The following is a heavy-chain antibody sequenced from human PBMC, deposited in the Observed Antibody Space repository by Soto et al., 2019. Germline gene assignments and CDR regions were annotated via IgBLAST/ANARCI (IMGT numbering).Heavy chain of an antibody. D-gene: IGHD1-26*01. J-gene: IGHJ4*02. CDR2: IYYSGST. CDR1: GGSVSSGSYY. CDR3: ASSGSYQIGY. Sequence: KTSETLSLTCTVSGGSVSSGSYYWSWIRQPPGKGLEWIGYIYYSGSTNYNPSLKSRVTISVDTSKNQFSLKLSSVTAADTAVYYCASSGSYQIGYWGQGTLVTVSS. V-gene: IGHV4-61*01.